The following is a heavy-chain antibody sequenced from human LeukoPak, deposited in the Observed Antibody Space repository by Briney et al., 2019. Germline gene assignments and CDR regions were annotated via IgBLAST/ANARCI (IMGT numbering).Heavy chain of an antibody. CDR1: GFTASSNY. CDR2: IYSGGST. CDR3: ARDYFDSSAYHHDAFDI. V-gene: IGHV3-53*01. J-gene: IGHJ3*02. Sequence: PGGSLRLSCAASGFTASSNYMSWVRQAPGKGLEWVSVIYSGGSTYYADSVKGRFTISRDNSKNTLYLQMNSLRAEDTAVYYCARDYFDSSAYHHDAFDIWGQGTMVTVSS. D-gene: IGHD3-22*01.